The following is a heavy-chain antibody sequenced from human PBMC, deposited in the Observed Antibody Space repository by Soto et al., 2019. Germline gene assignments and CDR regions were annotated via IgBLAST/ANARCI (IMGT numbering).Heavy chain of an antibody. Sequence: PSETLSLTCTVSGGSISSYYWSWIRQPPGKGLEWIGYIYYSGSTNYNPSLKSRVTISVDTSKNQFSLKLSSVTAADTAVYYCARRHTGTVWYWFDPWGQGTLVTVSS. V-gene: IGHV4-59*08. D-gene: IGHD1-1*01. CDR2: IYYSGST. J-gene: IGHJ5*02. CDR1: GGSISSYY. CDR3: ARRHTGTVWYWFDP.